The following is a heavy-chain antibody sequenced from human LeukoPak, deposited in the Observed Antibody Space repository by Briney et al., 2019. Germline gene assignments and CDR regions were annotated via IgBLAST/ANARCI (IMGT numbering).Heavy chain of an antibody. J-gene: IGHJ3*02. CDR3: ARTPAAFDAFDI. CDR2: IYYSGST. CDR1: GGSISSYY. D-gene: IGHD2-2*01. Sequence: SETLSLTCTVSGGSISSYYWSWIRQPPGKGLEWIGYIYYSGSTNYNPSLKSRVTISVDTSKNQFSLKLSSVTAADTAVYYCARTPAAFDAFDIWGQGTMVTVSS. V-gene: IGHV4-59*01.